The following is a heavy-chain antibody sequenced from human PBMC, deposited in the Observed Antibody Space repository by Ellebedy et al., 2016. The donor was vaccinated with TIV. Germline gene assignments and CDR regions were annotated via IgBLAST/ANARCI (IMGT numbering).Heavy chain of an antibody. CDR1: GGSITGYY. Sequence: MPSETLSLTCTVSGGSITGYYWSWIRQPPGKGLEWIGYISYHGITRYNPSLKSRVTMSLGTSNNQFSLGLKSVTAADTAFYFCARHDEKWLLQKGFDPWGQGILVTVSS. D-gene: IGHD5-24*01. J-gene: IGHJ5*02. V-gene: IGHV4-59*08. CDR3: ARHDEKWLLQKGFDP. CDR2: ISYHGIT.